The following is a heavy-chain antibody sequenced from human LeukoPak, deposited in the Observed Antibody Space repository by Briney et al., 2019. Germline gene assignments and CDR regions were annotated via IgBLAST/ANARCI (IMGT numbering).Heavy chain of an antibody. J-gene: IGHJ6*02. CDR1: GYTFTSQD. D-gene: IGHD3-10*01. CDR2: MNPNSDYT. Sequence: ASVKVSCKASGYTFTSQDINWVRQAPGQGLEWMGWMNPNSDYTGCEQKFQGRLTMTRDTSHDTAYMELRSLRSDDTAVYYCAREGVITMVRGVIKGYGMDVWGQGTTVTVSS. CDR3: AREGVITMVRGVIKGYGMDV. V-gene: IGHV1-8*01.